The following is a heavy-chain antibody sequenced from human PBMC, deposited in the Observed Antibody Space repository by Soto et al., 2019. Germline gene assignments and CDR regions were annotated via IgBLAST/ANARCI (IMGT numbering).Heavy chain of an antibody. CDR1: GFTFSSYE. J-gene: IGHJ6*02. CDR2: ISSSGSTI. V-gene: IGHV3-48*03. D-gene: IGHD1-1*01. Sequence: EVQLVESGGGLVQPGGSLRLSCAASGFTFSSYEMNWVRQAPGKGLEWVSYISSSGSTIYYADSVKGRFTISRDNAKNSLYLQMNSLRAEDTAVSYCSRDTWNDVLLGYYFYGMDVWGQGTTVTVSS. CDR3: SRDTWNDVLLGYYFYGMDV.